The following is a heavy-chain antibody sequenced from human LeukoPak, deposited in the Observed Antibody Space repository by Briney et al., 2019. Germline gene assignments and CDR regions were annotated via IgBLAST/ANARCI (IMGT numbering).Heavy chain of an antibody. CDR1: GFTFSRDA. V-gene: IGHV3-66*04. Sequence: GGSLRLSCAGSGFTFSRDAMSWVRQPPGKGLEWVSVIYSGGSTYYADSVKGRFTISRDNSKNTLYLQMNSLRAEDTAVYYCARRATFGGNWGQGTLVTVSS. CDR3: ARRATFGGN. CDR2: IYSGGST. D-gene: IGHD2/OR15-2a*01. J-gene: IGHJ4*02.